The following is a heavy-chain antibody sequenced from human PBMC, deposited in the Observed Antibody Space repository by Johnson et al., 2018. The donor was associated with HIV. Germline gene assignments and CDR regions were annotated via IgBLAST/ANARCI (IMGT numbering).Heavy chain of an antibody. CDR1: GFTFSSYG. J-gene: IGHJ3*02. Sequence: QVQLVESGGGVVQPGGSLRLSCAASGFTFSSYGMHWVRQAPGKGLEWVAFIRYDGSNKYYADSVKGRFTITRDNSKNTLYLQMNSLRAEDTAVYYCAGLAPSHDAFDIWDQGTMVTVSS. V-gene: IGHV3-30*02. CDR3: AGLAPSHDAFDI. CDR2: IRYDGSNK.